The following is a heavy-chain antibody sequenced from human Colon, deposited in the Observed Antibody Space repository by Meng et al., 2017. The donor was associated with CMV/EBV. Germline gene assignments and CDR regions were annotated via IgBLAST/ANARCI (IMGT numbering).Heavy chain of an antibody. CDR1: GVTGRYNF. D-gene: IGHD5-24*01. Sequence: GESLKISCAASGVTGRYNFMRWLRQAPGKGLEWVSFINSAGTTYYADSVEGRFTISRDNSKNTMYLQMNSLRTEDTAVYYFARDNAETATNYGIVWGQGTTVTVSS. CDR3: ARDNAETATNYGIV. CDR2: INSAGTT. V-gene: IGHV3-66*02. J-gene: IGHJ6*02.